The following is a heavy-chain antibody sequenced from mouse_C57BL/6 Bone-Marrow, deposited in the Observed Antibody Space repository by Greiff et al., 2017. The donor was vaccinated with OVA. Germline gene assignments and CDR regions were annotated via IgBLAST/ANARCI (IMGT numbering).Heavy chain of an antibody. CDR2: FYTRSGNT. CDR1: GYTFTSYG. D-gene: IGHD2-12*01. CDR3: ARSPYDWGEYAMDY. V-gene: IGHV1-81*01. Sequence: VQLQQSGAELARPGASVKLSCKASGYTFTSYGISWVKQRTGEGLVWIGEFYTRSGNTYYNEKFKGKATLTADKSSSTAYMELRSLTSEDSAVYFCARSPYDWGEYAMDYWGQGTSVTVSS. J-gene: IGHJ4*01.